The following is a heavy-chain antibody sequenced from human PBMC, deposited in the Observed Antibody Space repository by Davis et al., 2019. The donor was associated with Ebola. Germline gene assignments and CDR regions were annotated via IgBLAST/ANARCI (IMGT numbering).Heavy chain of an antibody. CDR3: ARDVY. CDR1: GFTFNSYW. CDR2: IKEDGTER. V-gene: IGHV3-7*01. Sequence: GGSLRLSCAASGFTFNSYWMSWVRRAPGKGLEWVANIKEDGTERDYGHSVKGRFTISRDDATNSLNLQMNNLRAEDTAVYYCARDVYWGQGILVTVSS. J-gene: IGHJ4*02.